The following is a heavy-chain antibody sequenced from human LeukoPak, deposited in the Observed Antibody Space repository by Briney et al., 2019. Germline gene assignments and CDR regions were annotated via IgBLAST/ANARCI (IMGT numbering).Heavy chain of an antibody. CDR1: GYAFTSYG. CDR2: ISAYNGNT. Sequence: ASVKVSCKASGYAFTSYGISWVRQAPGQGLEWMGWISAYNGNTNYAQKLQGRVTMTTDTSTSTAYMELRSLRSDDTAVYYCARGPALFTMVRGVIDFDYWGQGTLVTVSS. J-gene: IGHJ4*02. CDR3: ARGPALFTMVRGVIDFDY. V-gene: IGHV1-18*04. D-gene: IGHD3-10*01.